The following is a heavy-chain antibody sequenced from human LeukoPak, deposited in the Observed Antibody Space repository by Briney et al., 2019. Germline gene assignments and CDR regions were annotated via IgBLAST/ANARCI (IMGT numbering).Heavy chain of an antibody. CDR3: ARLAVAVNDAFDI. J-gene: IGHJ3*02. Sequence: SETLSLTCTVSGGSISSYYWSWIRQPPGKGLEWIGSIYHSGSTYYNPSLKSRVTISVDTSKNQFSLKLSSVTAADTAVYYCARLAVAVNDAFDIWGQGTMVTVSS. CDR1: GGSISSYY. CDR2: IYHSGST. D-gene: IGHD6-19*01. V-gene: IGHV4-59*08.